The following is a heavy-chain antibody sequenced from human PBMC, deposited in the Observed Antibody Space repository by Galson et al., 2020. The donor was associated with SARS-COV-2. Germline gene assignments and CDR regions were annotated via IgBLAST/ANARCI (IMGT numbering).Heavy chain of an antibody. CDR2: TLWSGNRI. D-gene: IGHD4-17*01. J-gene: IGHJ6*02. Sequence: PGGSLRLSCAGSAFILDEHAMHWVRQVPGKGLEWVPGTLWSGNRIDYADSVKGRFTISRDDAKNSLYLQMNSLRPEDTALYFCIKDMTHGGADVWGQGTTVTVSS. V-gene: IGHV3-9*01. CDR1: AFILDEHA. CDR3: IKDMTHGGADV.